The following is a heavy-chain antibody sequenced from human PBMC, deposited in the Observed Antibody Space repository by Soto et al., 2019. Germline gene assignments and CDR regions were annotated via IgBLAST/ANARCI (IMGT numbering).Heavy chain of an antibody. V-gene: IGHV1-46*02. CDR3: ARDDHYDTYDY. CDR2: IDPSGGGA. CDR1: GYTFDSIY. J-gene: IGHJ4*02. Sequence: GASVKVSWEACGYTFDSIYRRWVRQAPGQGLEWMGIIDPSGGGATYAQKFQGRLTLTRDTSTNTVYMDLSSLRYEDTAVYYCARDDHYDTYDYWGQRTLVTVSS. D-gene: IGHD3-3*01.